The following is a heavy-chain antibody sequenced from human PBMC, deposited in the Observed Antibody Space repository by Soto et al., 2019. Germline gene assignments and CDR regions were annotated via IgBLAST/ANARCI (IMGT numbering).Heavy chain of an antibody. CDR2: INAGNGNT. V-gene: IGHV1-3*01. J-gene: IGHJ5*02. Sequence: ASVKVSCKASGYTFTSYAMHWVRQAPGQRLEWMGWINAGNGNTKYSQKFQGRVTITRDISASTAYMELSSLRSEDTAVYYCARDLQGPYYDFWSGYPTGWFDPWGQGTLVTVSS. CDR1: GYTFTSYA. D-gene: IGHD3-3*01. CDR3: ARDLQGPYYDFWSGYPTGWFDP.